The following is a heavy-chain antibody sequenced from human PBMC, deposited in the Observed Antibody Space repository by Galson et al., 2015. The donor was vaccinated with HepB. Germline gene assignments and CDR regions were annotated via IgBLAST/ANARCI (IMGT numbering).Heavy chain of an antibody. V-gene: IGHV5-51*01. CDR2: IYPGDSDA. CDR3: ARRDDSGGDYEY. Sequence: QSGAEVKKPGESLKISCKGSGYIFTNYWIVWVRQMPGKGLEWMGIIYPGDSDARYSPSFQGQVTISADKSIRSVYLQWSSLKASGTAIYYCARRDDSGGDYEYWGQGTLVTVSS. D-gene: IGHD4-23*01. CDR1: GYIFTNYW. J-gene: IGHJ4*02.